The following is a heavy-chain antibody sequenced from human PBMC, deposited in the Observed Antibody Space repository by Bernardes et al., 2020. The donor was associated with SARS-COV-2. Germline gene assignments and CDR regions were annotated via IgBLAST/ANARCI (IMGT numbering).Heavy chain of an antibody. J-gene: IGHJ4*02. D-gene: IGHD4-17*01. V-gene: IGHV3-48*03. CDR1: GFTFSSYE. CDR3: ARNNDYGDYLGGYYFDY. Sequence: GGSLRPSCAASGFTFSSYEMNWVRQAPGKGLEWVSYISSSGSTIYYADSVKGRFTISRDNAKNSLYLQMNSLRAEDTAVYYCARNNDYGDYLGGYYFDYWGRGTLVTVSS. CDR2: ISSSGSTI.